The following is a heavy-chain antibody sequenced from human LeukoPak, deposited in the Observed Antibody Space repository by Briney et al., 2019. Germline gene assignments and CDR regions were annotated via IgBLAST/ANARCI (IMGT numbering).Heavy chain of an antibody. J-gene: IGHJ4*02. CDR1: GFTFSSCA. CDR3: AKPYYYGSGSYSRYFDY. CDR2: ISGSGGST. D-gene: IGHD3-10*01. Sequence: PGGSLRLSCAASGFTFSSCAMSWVRQAPGKGLEWVSAISGSGGSTYYADSVKGRFTISRDNSKNTLYLQMNSLRAEDTAVYYCAKPYYYGSGSYSRYFDYWGQGTLVTVSS. V-gene: IGHV3-23*01.